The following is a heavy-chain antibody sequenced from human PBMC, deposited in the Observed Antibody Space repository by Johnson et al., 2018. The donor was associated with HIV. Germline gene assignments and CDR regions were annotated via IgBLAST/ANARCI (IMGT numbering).Heavy chain of an antibody. V-gene: IGHV3-7*01. CDR1: GFTFDDYG. CDR3: ATADDSPAEI. D-gene: IGHD1-1*01. CDR2: IKQDGSER. Sequence: VQLVESGGGLVQPGGSLRLSCAASGFTFDDYGMNWVRQAPGKGLEWVANIKQDGSERYYVDSLKGRFTISRNNAKNSLYLQMNSLRAEDTAVYFCATADDSPAEIWGQGTMVTVSS. J-gene: IGHJ3*02.